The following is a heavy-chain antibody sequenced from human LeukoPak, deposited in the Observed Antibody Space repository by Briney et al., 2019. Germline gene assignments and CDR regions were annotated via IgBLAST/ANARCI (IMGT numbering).Heavy chain of an antibody. CDR3: TRGYDYVWGSYRHFDS. CDR1: GFTFGDFA. D-gene: IGHD3-16*02. Sequence: GGSLRLSCTATGFTFGDFALSWVRQAPGKGVEWVGFIRSKGYGGTTEYAAAVKGRFTISRDDSNGIAYLQMNSLKTEDTAVYYCTRGYDYVWGSYRHFDSWGQGTLVTVSS. J-gene: IGHJ4*02. CDR2: IRSKGYGGTT. V-gene: IGHV3-49*04.